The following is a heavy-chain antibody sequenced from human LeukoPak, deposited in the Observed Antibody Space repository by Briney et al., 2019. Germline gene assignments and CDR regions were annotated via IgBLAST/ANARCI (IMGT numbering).Heavy chain of an antibody. CDR1: GYTFTSYY. V-gene: IGHV1-46*01. J-gene: IGHJ1*01. D-gene: IGHD3-22*01. CDR2: INPSGGST. Sequence: ASVKVSCKASGYTFTSYYMHWVRQAPGQGLEWMGIINPSGGSTSYAQKFQGRVTMTRDTSIGTAYMELNRLRSDDTAVYYCARGSYDSSDFEYFHHWGQGTLVTVSS. CDR3: ARGSYDSSDFEYFHH.